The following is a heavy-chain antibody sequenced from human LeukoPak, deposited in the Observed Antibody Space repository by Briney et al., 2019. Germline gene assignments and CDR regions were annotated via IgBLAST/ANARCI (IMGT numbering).Heavy chain of an antibody. CDR3: ARMSYYYGMDV. V-gene: IGHV4-59*01. J-gene: IGHJ6*04. Sequence: SETLSLTCTVSGGSISSYYWSWIRQPPGKGLEWIGYIYYSGSTNYNPSLKSRATISVDTSKNQFSLKLSSVTAADTAVYYCARMSYYYGMDVWGKGTTVTVSS. CDR1: GGSISSYY. CDR2: IYYSGST.